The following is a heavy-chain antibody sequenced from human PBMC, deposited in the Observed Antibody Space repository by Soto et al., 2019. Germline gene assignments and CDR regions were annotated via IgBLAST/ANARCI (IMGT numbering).Heavy chain of an antibody. Sequence: QVQLVQSGAEVKKPGASVKVSCKASGYTFTGYYMHWVRQAPGQGLEWMGWINPNSGGTNYAQKFQGWVTMTRDTSISTAYMELSRLRSDDTAVYYWARSVAGRGVYYYSGMDVWGQGTTVTVSS. J-gene: IGHJ6*02. D-gene: IGHD6-19*01. CDR3: ARSVAGRGVYYYSGMDV. CDR1: GYTFTGYY. CDR2: INPNSGGT. V-gene: IGHV1-2*04.